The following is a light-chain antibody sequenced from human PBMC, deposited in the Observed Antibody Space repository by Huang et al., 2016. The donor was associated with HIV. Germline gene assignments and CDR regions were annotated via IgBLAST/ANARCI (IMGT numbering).Light chain of an antibody. CDR2: AAS. Sequence: DIQMTQSPSAMSASVGDKVTITCRASQAISIVWFQQKPGRAPKRLIYAASSLQSGVPSRCSGSGYGTKFTLTISSLQPEDVATYYCLQHHAYPRTFGPGTKVEVK. CDR1: QAIS. J-gene: IGKJ1*01. V-gene: IGKV1-17*03. CDR3: LQHHAYPRT.